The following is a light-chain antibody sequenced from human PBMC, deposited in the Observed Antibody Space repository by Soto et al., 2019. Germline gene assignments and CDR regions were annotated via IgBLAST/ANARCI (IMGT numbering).Light chain of an antibody. J-gene: IGKJ4*01. Sequence: AIQMTQSPSSLSASVGDRVTITCRASQGIRNDLGWYQQKPGKAPKHLSYAASSLQSGVPSRFSGSGSGTDFTLTISSLQPEDFATYYCLRDYNYPLTFGGGTKVEIK. CDR2: AAS. CDR3: LRDYNYPLT. V-gene: IGKV1-6*01. CDR1: QGIRND.